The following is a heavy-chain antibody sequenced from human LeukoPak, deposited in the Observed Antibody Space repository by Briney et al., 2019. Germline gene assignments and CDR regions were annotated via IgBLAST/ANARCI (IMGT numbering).Heavy chain of an antibody. CDR3: ARTTVASLVYWHFDL. CDR1: GGSISSYY. CDR2: IYYSGST. J-gene: IGHJ2*01. Sequence: TPSETLSLTCTVSGGSISSYYWSWIRQPPGKGLEWIGYIYYSGSTNYNPSLKSRVTISVDTSKTQFSLKLISVTAADTAVYYCARTTVASLVYWHFDLWGRGTLVTVSS. D-gene: IGHD4-23*01. V-gene: IGHV4-59*01.